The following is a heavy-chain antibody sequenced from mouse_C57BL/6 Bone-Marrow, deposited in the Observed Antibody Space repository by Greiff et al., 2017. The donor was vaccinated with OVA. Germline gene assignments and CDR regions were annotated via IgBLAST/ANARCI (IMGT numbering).Heavy chain of an antibody. CDR2: IYPGGGYT. CDR3: AKVYYGSRGDYYFDY. Sequence: VQLQQSGAELVRPGTSVKMSCKASGYTFTNYWIGWAKQRPGHGLEWIGDIYPGGGYTNYNEKFKGKATLTADKSSSTAYMQFSRLTSEDSAIYYCAKVYYGSRGDYYFDYWGKGTTLTVSS. V-gene: IGHV1-63*01. J-gene: IGHJ2*01. CDR1: GYTFTNYW. D-gene: IGHD1-1*01.